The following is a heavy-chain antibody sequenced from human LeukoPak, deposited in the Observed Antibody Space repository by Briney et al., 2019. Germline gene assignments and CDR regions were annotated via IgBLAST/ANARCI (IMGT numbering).Heavy chain of an antibody. CDR3: ARGRLNVATTYYYYYGMDV. CDR1: GGSISSYY. V-gene: IGHV4-59*01. D-gene: IGHD5-12*01. CDR2: IYYSGST. J-gene: IGHJ6*02. Sequence: PSETLSLTCTVSGGSISSYYWSWIRQPPGKGLEWIGYIYYSGSTNYNPSLKSRVTISVDTSKNHFSLKLSSVTAADTAVYYCARGRLNVATTYYYYYGMDVWGQGTTVTVSS.